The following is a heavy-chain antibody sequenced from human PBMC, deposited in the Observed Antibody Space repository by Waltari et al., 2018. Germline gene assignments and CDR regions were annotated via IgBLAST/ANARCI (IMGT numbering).Heavy chain of an antibody. J-gene: IGHJ3*01. CDR2: SKRASRAI. Sequence: EVLLVESGGGLVQPGGSLRLSCTASGFNFNIYTMNWVRQAPGKGLEWGSYSKRASRAILYADSVRGRFTISRDNAKNSLFLQMNNLRVEDTALYYCTRGLQFAFDFWGQGTMVSVSS. CDR1: GFNFNIYT. D-gene: IGHD2-21*02. V-gene: IGHV3-48*01. CDR3: TRGLQFAFDF.